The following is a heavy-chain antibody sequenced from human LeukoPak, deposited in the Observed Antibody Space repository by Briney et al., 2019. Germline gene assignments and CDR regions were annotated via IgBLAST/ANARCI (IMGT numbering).Heavy chain of an antibody. Sequence: GGSLRLSCAASGFTFSSYWMSWVRQAPGKGLEWVANIKKDGSEKYYVDSVKGRFTISRDNAKNSLYLQMNSLRAEDTAVYYCARVWDFWSYYYMDVWGKGTTVTVSS. J-gene: IGHJ6*03. CDR1: GFTFSSYW. V-gene: IGHV3-7*04. CDR3: ARVWDFWSYYYMDV. CDR2: IKKDGSEK. D-gene: IGHD3-3*01.